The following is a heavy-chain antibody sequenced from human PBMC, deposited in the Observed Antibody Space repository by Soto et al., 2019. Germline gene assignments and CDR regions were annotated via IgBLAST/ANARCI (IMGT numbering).Heavy chain of an antibody. CDR3: GRDQSGTGYYVDWFDP. CDR2: INAGNIKT. V-gene: IGHV1-3*01. D-gene: IGHD3-10*02. Sequence: QVHFVQSGAEVKKPGASVKVSCKASGYTFSGHAIHWLRQAPGQRPEWLGWINAGNIKTYYSEKFEGRVTFPKNTVATTVNMERTSLTSEDTDVYYCGRDQSGTGYYVDWFDPWGPRTLVSVSS. J-gene: IGHJ5*02. CDR1: GYTFSGHA.